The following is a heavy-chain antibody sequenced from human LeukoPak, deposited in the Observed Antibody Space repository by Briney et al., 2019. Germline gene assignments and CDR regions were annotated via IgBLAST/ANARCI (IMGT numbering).Heavy chain of an antibody. V-gene: IGHV3-64*01. CDR1: GSTFSSYS. CDR2: ISSNGGST. CDR3: AMSKYCSGGSCYSFYFDY. Sequence: GGSLRLSCAASGSTFSSYSMNWVRQAPGKGLEYVSAISSNGGSTYYANSVKGRFTISRDNSKNTLYLQMGSLRAEDMAVYYCAMSKYCSGGSCYSFYFDYWGQGTLVTVSS. D-gene: IGHD2-15*01. J-gene: IGHJ4*02.